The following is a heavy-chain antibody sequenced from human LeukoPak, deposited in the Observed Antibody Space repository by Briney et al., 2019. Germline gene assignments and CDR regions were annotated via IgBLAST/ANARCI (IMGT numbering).Heavy chain of an antibody. CDR1: GFTFSSYW. D-gene: IGHD2-2*01. V-gene: IGHV3-7*05. CDR3: ARDEGYCSSTSCYGTLFDP. J-gene: IGHJ5*02. Sequence: GGSLRLSCAASGFTFSSYWMSWVRQAPGKGLEWVANIKRDGSEKYYVDSVKGRFTISRDNAENSLYLQMNSLRAEDTAVYYCARDEGYCSSTSCYGTLFDPWGQGTLVTVSS. CDR2: IKRDGSEK.